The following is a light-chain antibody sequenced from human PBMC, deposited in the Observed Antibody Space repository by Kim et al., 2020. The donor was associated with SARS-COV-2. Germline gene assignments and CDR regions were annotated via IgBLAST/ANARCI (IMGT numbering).Light chain of an antibody. CDR1: QDISNS. CDR2: EAT. CDR3: QQYDDVPFT. V-gene: IGKV1-33*01. Sequence: DIQMTQSPSSLSASVGDRVTITCLANQDISNSLNWYQQKPGEPPKLLIYEATNLETGVPRRFIGSTSVTDFTFTITSLQPEDIATYYCQQYDDVPFTFGGGTKVDIK. J-gene: IGKJ4*01.